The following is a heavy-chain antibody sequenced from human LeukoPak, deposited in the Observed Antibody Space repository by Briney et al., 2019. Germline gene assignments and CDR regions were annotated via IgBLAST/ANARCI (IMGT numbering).Heavy chain of an antibody. V-gene: IGHV1-24*01. Sequence: ASVKVSCKVSGYIFTELSMFWVRQAPGKGLEWMGGSDPEDGEMIYAQKFQGRVTMTEDTSTDTAYMELRSLRSEDTAVYYCATVEWWGQGTLVTVSS. CDR2: SDPEDGEM. D-gene: IGHD3-3*01. CDR1: GYIFTELS. J-gene: IGHJ4*02. CDR3: ATVEW.